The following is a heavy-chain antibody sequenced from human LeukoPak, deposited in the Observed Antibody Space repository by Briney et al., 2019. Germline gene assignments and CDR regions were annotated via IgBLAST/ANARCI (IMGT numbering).Heavy chain of an antibody. D-gene: IGHD1-26*01. Sequence: SVKVSCKASGPAFQTYTIAWVRQAPGQGLEWMGKLSPLSDSPNFAQKFQGRVSLSADMATYTAYMELSSLTSEDTAVYYCAREGSCGGTRCIVDSFDIWGQGTMVSVSS. CDR3: AREGSCGGTRCIVDSFDI. V-gene: IGHV1-69*08. J-gene: IGHJ3*02. CDR2: LSPLSDSP. CDR1: GPAFQTYT.